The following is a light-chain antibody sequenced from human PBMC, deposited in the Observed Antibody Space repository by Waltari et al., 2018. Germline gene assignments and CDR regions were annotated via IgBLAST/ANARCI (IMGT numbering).Light chain of an antibody. Sequence: DIVMTQSPDSLAVSLGERVTINCKSSQSLLYNSNDKNYLAWYQQKPGQPPKLLLYWASTRHSGVPDRFSGSGSATDFTLTSSSLQAEDVAVYYCQQYYSRRTFGQGTRVEIK. J-gene: IGKJ1*01. V-gene: IGKV4-1*01. CDR1: QSLLYNSNDKNY. CDR3: QQYYSRRT. CDR2: WAS.